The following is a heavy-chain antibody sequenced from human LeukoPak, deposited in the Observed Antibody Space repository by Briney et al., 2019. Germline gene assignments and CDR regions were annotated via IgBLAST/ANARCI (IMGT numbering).Heavy chain of an antibody. CDR2: IFSSRST. V-gene: IGHV4-59*08. J-gene: IGHJ6*02. Sequence: SETLSLTCTVSGDSISGYYWSWIRQPPGKGLEWIGYIFSSRSTNYNPSLKSRVTISVDTSKNQFSLKLSSVTAADTAVYYCARCLAGRLTTGFMDVWGQGTTVTVSS. D-gene: IGHD1-14*01. CDR1: GDSISGYY. CDR3: ARCLAGRLTTGFMDV.